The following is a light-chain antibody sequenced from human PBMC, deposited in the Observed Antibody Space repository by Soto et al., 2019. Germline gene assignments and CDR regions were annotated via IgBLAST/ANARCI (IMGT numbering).Light chain of an antibody. CDR1: SSDVGGYNY. CDR2: DVS. V-gene: IGLV2-11*01. CDR3: CSYAGSYTFGYV. Sequence: QSVLTQPRSVSGSPGQSVTISCTGTSSDVGGYNYVSWYQQHPGKAPKLMIYDVSKRPSGVPDRFSGSKSGNTASLTISGLQAEDEADYYCCSYAGSYTFGYVFGTGTKVTGL. J-gene: IGLJ1*01.